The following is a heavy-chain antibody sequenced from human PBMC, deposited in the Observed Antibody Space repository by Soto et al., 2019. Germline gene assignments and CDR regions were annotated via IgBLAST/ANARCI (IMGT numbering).Heavy chain of an antibody. CDR2: IHYSGTT. CDR3: ATGAQTYYDILTGYYNGRIFDY. V-gene: IGHV4-59*01. CDR1: GGSMRNYF. Sequence: SETLSLTCTVSGGSMRNYFWTWIRQPPGKGLEWIGYIHYSGTTSFFPSYNPSLRSRVTISEDTSKNQFSLKLLSVTTADTAVYYCATGAQTYYDILTGYYNGRIFDYWGQGTLVTVSS. J-gene: IGHJ4*02. D-gene: IGHD3-9*01.